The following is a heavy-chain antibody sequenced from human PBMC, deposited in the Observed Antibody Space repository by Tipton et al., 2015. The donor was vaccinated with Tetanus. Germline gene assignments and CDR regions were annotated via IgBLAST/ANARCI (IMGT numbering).Heavy chain of an antibody. CDR2: IYYSGST. J-gene: IGHJ4*02. Sequence: TLSLTCTVSGGSISSGGYYWSWIRQHPGKGLEWIGYIYYSGSTYYNPSLKSRVTISVDTSKNQFSLKLSSVTAADAAVYYCARERYYYDSSGYYEYYFDYWGQGTLVTVSS. CDR1: GGSISSGGYY. D-gene: IGHD3-22*01. V-gene: IGHV4-31*03. CDR3: ARERYYYDSSGYYEYYFDY.